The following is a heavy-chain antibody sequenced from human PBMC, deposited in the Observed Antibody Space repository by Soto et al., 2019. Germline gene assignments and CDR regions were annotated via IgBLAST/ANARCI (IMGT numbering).Heavy chain of an antibody. CDR3: ARDLWGYCGADCYPLDV. CDR1: NGSIGRYY. D-gene: IGHD2-21*02. V-gene: IGHV4-59*01. J-gene: IGHJ6*02. CDR2: MYNTGST. Sequence: WVPMSLTCTSTNGSIGRYYWSWISQPPGKGLEWIGYMYNTGSTIYNPSLKSRVTISVDTSKNQFSLKLNSVTAADTAVYYCARDLWGYCGADCYPLDVWGQGTTVT.